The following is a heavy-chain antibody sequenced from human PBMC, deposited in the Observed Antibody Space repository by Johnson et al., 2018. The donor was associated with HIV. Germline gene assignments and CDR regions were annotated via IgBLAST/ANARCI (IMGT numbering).Heavy chain of an antibody. CDR3: ARGSQEMVTIWNAFDI. Sequence: QVQLVESGGGVVQPGGSLRLSCAASGFTFSSYGMHWVRQAPGKGLEWVAVISYDEIDKYYAESVTGRFTVSRDNSKNTLYLQMNSLRGEDTAVYYCARGSQEMVTIWNAFDIWGQGTMVTVSS. CDR2: ISYDEIDK. CDR1: GFTFSSYG. V-gene: IGHV3-33*05. D-gene: IGHD5-24*01. J-gene: IGHJ3*02.